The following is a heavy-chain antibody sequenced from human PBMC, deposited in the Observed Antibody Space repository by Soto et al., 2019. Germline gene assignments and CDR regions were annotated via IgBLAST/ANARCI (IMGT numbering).Heavy chain of an antibody. D-gene: IGHD3-3*01. CDR1: GFTFSSYG. Sequence: QVQLVESGGGVVQPGRSLRLSCAASGFTFSSYGMHWVRQAPGKGLEWVAVISYDGRNKVYADSVKGRFTLSRDTSRNIVSLQMNSLRVDDTAVYYCAKWAPTYNDFWSGLGTAGMDVWGQGTTVTVSS. V-gene: IGHV3-30*18. CDR3: AKWAPTYNDFWSGLGTAGMDV. CDR2: ISYDGRNK. J-gene: IGHJ6*02.